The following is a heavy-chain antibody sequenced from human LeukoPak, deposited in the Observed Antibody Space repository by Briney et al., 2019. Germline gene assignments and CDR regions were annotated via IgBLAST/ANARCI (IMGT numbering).Heavy chain of an antibody. V-gene: IGHV4-4*07. J-gene: IGHJ3*02. CDR2: IYSSGST. D-gene: IGHD3-22*01. Sequence: PSETLSLTCTVSGGSINIYYWSWIRQPAGKGLEWIGRIYSSGSTNYNPSLKSRVTISVDTSKNQFSLKLSSVTAADTAVYYCARDNYYDSSVAFDIWGQGTMVTVSS. CDR3: ARDNYYDSSVAFDI. CDR1: GGSINIYY.